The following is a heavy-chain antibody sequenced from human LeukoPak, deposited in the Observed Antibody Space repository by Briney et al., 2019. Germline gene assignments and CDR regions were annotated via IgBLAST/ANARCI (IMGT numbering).Heavy chain of an antibody. CDR1: GFTFSNYW. V-gene: IGHV3-7*05. Sequence: GGSLRLSCAAWGFTFSNYWMNWVRRAPGKGLEWVANIKQDGSDKYYVDSVKGRFTISRDNAKNSLYLQMNSLRAEDTAVYYCAKEGYHDSSGYCLHHWGQGTLVTVSS. CDR3: AKEGYHDSSGYCLHH. CDR2: IKQDGSDK. D-gene: IGHD3-22*01. J-gene: IGHJ1*01.